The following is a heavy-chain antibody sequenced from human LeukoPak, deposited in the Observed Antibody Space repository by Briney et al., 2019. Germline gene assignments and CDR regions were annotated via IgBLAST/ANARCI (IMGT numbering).Heavy chain of an antibody. CDR2: IFRSGST. D-gene: IGHD5-18*01. Sequence: SETLSLTCTVSGGSISSYYWNWMRQPPGKGMEWIGYIFRSGSTNCNPSLKSRVTISVDTSKNHFSLNLGSVTAADTAVYYCARGIVEGYSYGWFYYMDVWGKGTTVTVSS. CDR3: ARGIVEGYSYGWFYYMDV. CDR1: GGSISSYY. J-gene: IGHJ6*03. V-gene: IGHV4-59*01.